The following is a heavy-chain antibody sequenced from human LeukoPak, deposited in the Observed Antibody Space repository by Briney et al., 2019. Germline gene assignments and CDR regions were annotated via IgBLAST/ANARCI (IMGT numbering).Heavy chain of an antibody. CDR2: IYYSGST. J-gene: IGHJ5*02. D-gene: IGHD2/OR15-2a*01. CDR3: ARRANTWFDP. Sequence: PSETLSLTCTVSGGSISSSGYYWGWIRQPPGKGLEWIGSIYYSGSTYYNPSLKSRVTISVDTSKNQFSLKLSSVTAADTAVYYCARRANTWFDPWGQGTLVTVSS. V-gene: IGHV4-39*01. CDR1: GGSISSSGYY.